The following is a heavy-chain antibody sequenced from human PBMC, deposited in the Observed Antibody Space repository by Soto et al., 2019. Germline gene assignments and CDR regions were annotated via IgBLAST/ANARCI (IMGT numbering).Heavy chain of an antibody. V-gene: IGHV4-59*01. CDR2: IYYSGST. J-gene: IGHJ5*02. Sequence: QVQLQESGPGLVKPSETLSLTCTVSGGSINSYYWSWVRQPPGKGLEWIGYIYYSGSTNYNPSLKSRVTISVDTSKNHFSLKLSSVTAADSAVYYGAGGVAGTPWFDPWGQGTLVIVSS. CDR1: GGSINSYY. D-gene: IGHD6-19*01. CDR3: AGGVAGTPWFDP.